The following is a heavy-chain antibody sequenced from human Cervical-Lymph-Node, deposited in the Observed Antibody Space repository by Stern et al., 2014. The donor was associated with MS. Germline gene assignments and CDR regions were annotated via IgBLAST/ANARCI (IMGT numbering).Heavy chain of an antibody. CDR2: VSHDGTVQ. CDR3: AKETSEYASGWYFED. J-gene: IGHJ4*02. V-gene: IGHV3-30*18. CDR1: GFIFRNYG. Sequence: VQLVQSGGDVVQPGRSLRLSCAASGFIFRNYGMHWVRQAPGKGLEWVAVVSHDGTVQYYADSVKGRFTIFRDNSKNTQYLQMNSLRAEDTAVYYCAKETSEYASGWYFEDWGQGTLITVSS. D-gene: IGHD6-19*01.